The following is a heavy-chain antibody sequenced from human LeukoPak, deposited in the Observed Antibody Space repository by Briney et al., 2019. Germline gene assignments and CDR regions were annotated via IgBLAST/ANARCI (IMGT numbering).Heavy chain of an antibody. CDR1: GFTFSSYW. J-gene: IGHJ4*02. D-gene: IGHD3-3*01. Sequence: TGGSLRLSCAASGFTFSSYWMSWVRQAPGKGLEWVANIKQDGSEKYYVDSVKGRFTISRDNAKNSLYLQMNSLRAEDTALYYCAKEAGGARITIFGVAFDYWGQGTLVTVSS. CDR2: IKQDGSEK. V-gene: IGHV3-7*03. CDR3: AKEAGGARITIFGVAFDY.